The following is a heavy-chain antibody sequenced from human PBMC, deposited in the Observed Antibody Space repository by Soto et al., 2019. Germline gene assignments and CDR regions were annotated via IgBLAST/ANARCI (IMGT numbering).Heavy chain of an antibody. CDR3: ARVGITATTFRGFDY. CDR2: IWYDGSNK. Sequence: AGGALRLSFAASGFTFRNYGMHWVRPAPGKGLEWVAVIWYDGSNKYYADSVKGRFTISRDNSKNTLYLQMNSLRAEDTAVYYCARVGITATTFRGFDYWGQGTLVTVSS. J-gene: IGHJ4*02. CDR1: GFTFRNYG. V-gene: IGHV3-33*01. D-gene: IGHD1-20*01.